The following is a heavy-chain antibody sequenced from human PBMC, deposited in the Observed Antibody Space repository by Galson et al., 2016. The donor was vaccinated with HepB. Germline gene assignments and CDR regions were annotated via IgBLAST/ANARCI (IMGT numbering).Heavy chain of an antibody. V-gene: IGHV3-23*01. CDR3: SKRRGRRLTMVGGFLDPFDI. CDR1: GFIFSTYA. Sequence: SLRLSCAGSGFIFSTYAMNWVRQAPGRGLEWVSSIRGSGGGIDYADSVKGRFTISRDTSKNTLYLQLSTLRAEDTAVYYCSKRRGRRLTMVGGFLDPFDIWGQGTLVTVSS. D-gene: IGHD3-10*01. CDR2: IRGSGGGI. J-gene: IGHJ3*02.